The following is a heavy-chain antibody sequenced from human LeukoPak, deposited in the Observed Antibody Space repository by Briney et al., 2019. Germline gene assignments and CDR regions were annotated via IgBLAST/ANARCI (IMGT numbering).Heavy chain of an antibody. CDR3: ARQYYGTPDGRYFDY. J-gene: IGHJ4*02. CDR1: GYSFNTYW. V-gene: IGHV5-51*01. D-gene: IGHD4-17*01. Sequence: GESLKISFKGSGYSFNTYWIGWVRQMPGKGLEWMGIIYPIDSDTRYSPSFQGQVPISADKSISTAYLQWSSLRASDTAMYYCARQYYGTPDGRYFDYWGQGTLVTVSS. CDR2: IYPIDSDT.